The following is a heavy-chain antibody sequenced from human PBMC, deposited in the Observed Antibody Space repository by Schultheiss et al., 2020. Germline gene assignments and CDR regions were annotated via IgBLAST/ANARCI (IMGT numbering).Heavy chain of an antibody. V-gene: IGHV3-23*01. D-gene: IGHD6-13*01. CDR1: GFTFSSYA. Sequence: GGSLRLSCAASGFTFSSYAMSWVRQAPGKGLEWVSAISGSGGSTYYADSVKGRFTISRDNSKNTLYLQMNSLRAEDTAVYYCARVEGSSSWYGYFQHWGQGTLVTVPA. CDR2: ISGSGGST. J-gene: IGHJ1*01. CDR3: ARVEGSSSWYGYFQH.